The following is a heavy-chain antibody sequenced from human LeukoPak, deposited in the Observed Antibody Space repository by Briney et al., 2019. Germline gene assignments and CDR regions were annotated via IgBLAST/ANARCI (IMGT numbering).Heavy chain of an antibody. CDR1: GGSISSGNYY. D-gene: IGHD1-26*01. J-gene: IGHJ4*02. CDR2: IYTSGSA. Sequence: SQTLSLTCTVSGGSISSGNYYWTWIRQPAGKGLEWIGRIYTSGSANYNPSLKSRVTISVDTSKSQFSLKLSSVTAADTAVYYCASTAGGTTALGATTGGLDYWGQGTLVTVSS. V-gene: IGHV4-61*02. CDR3: ASTAGGTTALGATTGGLDY.